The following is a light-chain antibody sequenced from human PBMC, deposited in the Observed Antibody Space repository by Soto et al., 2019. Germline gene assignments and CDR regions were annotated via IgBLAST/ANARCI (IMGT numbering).Light chain of an antibody. CDR3: QHYDGSPRT. CDR2: GVF. V-gene: IGKV3-20*01. Sequence: IVLTQSPGTVSLSPGERATLSCRASQGVTSNHLAWYQQKLGQAPRLLIYGVFNRATGIPDRFSGSGSGTDFTLTITRLEPEDSAVYFCQHYDGSPRTFGQGTKLEIK. CDR1: QGVTSNH. J-gene: IGKJ2*01.